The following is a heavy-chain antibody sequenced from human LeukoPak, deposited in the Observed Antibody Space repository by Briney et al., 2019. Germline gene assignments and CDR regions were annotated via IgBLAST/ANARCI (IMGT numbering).Heavy chain of an antibody. Sequence: ASVKVSCKASGYKFTGYYMHWVRQAPGQGLEWMGWINPNSGDSHHTQKFQGRVTMTRDTSISTAYMELSRLRSDDTAVYYCAREIGGISVFDYWGQGTLVTVSS. D-gene: IGHD2-15*01. CDR1: GYKFTGYY. CDR3: AREIGGISVFDY. V-gene: IGHV1-2*02. J-gene: IGHJ4*02. CDR2: INPNSGDS.